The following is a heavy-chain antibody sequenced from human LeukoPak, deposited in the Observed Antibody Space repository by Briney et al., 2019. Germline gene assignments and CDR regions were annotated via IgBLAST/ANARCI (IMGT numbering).Heavy chain of an antibody. CDR3: ASFQQLVEVLGY. J-gene: IGHJ4*02. CDR1: GFTFSSYS. CDR2: NRSSSYI. Sequence: GGSLRLSCAASGFTFSSYSMNWVRQAPGKGLEWVSSNRSSSYIYYADSVKGRFTISRDNAKNSLYLQMNSLRAEDTAVCYCASFQQLVEVLGYWGQGTLVTVSS. D-gene: IGHD6-13*01. V-gene: IGHV3-21*01.